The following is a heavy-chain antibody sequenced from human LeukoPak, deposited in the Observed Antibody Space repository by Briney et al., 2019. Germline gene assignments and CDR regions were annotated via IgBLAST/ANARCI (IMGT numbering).Heavy chain of an antibody. CDR1: GYTFTSYG. J-gene: IGHJ5*02. CDR3: ARETLYYDILTGYYRTSNWFDP. V-gene: IGHV1-18*01. D-gene: IGHD3-9*01. Sequence: GASVKVSCKASGYTFTSYGISWVRQAPGQGLEWMGWISAYNGNTNYAQKLQGRVTMTTDTSTSTAYMELRSLRSDDTAVYYCARETLYYDILTGYYRTSNWFDPWGQGTLVTVSS. CDR2: ISAYNGNT.